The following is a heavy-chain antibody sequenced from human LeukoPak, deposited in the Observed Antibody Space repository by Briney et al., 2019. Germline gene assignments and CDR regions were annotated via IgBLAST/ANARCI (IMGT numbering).Heavy chain of an antibody. CDR3: AKDRISNGYDYDAFDV. D-gene: IGHD5-12*01. J-gene: IGHJ3*01. CDR1: GFAFNSYA. V-gene: IGHV3-23*01. Sequence: GGSLRLSCAASGFAFNSYAMSWVRQAPGKGLEWVAAISGGGGSTYHADSVKGRYTISRDNTKNTLYLQMNSLRAEDTAMFYCAKDRISNGYDYDAFDVWGQGTMVTVSS. CDR2: ISGGGGST.